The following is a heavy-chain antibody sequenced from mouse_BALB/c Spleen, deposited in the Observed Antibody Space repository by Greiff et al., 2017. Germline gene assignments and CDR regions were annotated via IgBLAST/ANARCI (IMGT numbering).Heavy chain of an antibody. CDR2: ISYSGST. Sequence: EVKLMESGPSLVKPSQTLSLTCSVTGDSITSGYWNWIRKFPGNKLEYMGYISYSGSTYYNPSLKSRISITRDTSKNQYYLQLNSVTTEDTATYYCARRRGNYSYFDVWGAGTTVTVSS. CDR1: GDSITSGY. D-gene: IGHD2-1*01. V-gene: IGHV3-8*02. J-gene: IGHJ1*01. CDR3: ARRRGNYSYFDV.